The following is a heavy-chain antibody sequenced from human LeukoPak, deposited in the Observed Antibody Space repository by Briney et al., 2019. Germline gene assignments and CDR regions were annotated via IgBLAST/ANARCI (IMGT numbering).Heavy chain of an antibody. CDR2: ISGSGGST. CDR3: AKIKLGKYYFDY. Sequence: KTGGSLRLSCAASGFTFSSYAMSWVRQAPGKGLEWVSAISGSGGSTYYADSVKGRFTISRDNSKNTLYLQMNSLRAEDTAVYYCAKIKLGKYYFDYWGQGTLVTVSS. CDR1: GFTFSSYA. J-gene: IGHJ4*02. V-gene: IGHV3-23*01. D-gene: IGHD7-27*01.